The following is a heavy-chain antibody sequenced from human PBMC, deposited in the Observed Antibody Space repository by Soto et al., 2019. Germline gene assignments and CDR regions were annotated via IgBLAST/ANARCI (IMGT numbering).Heavy chain of an antibody. CDR1: GFIFSKYS. V-gene: IGHV3-48*02. Sequence: WVSLRLSCGASGFIFSKYSMNWVRQAPGKGLEWLSYISSNSVTIYYADSVRGRFTSFRDNAKNSLHLQMNSLRDEDTAVYYYAREAILGTSSFDYWGQGALVTVSS. J-gene: IGHJ4*02. D-gene: IGHD1-26*01. CDR2: ISSNSVTI. CDR3: AREAILGTSSFDY.